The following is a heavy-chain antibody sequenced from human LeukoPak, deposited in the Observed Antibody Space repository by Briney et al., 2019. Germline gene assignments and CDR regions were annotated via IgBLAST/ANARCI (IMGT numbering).Heavy chain of an antibody. CDR1: GGSFSGYY. CDR3: ARVFPAEDYFDY. Sequence: KPSETLSLTCAVYGGSFSGYYWSWIRQPPGKGLEWIGEINHSGSTNYNPSLKSRVTISVDTSKNQFSLELSSVTAADTAVYYCARVFPAEDYFDYWGQGTLVTVSS. J-gene: IGHJ4*02. V-gene: IGHV4-34*01. CDR2: INHSGST. D-gene: IGHD2-2*01.